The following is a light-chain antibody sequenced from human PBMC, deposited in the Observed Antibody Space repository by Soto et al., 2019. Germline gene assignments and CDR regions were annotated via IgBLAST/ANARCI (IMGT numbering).Light chain of an antibody. CDR3: QQYDNLLLT. CDR2: DAS. J-gene: IGKJ4*01. V-gene: IGKV1-33*01. Sequence: DLQMTQSPSSLSASVGDRVTITCQASQDISNYLNWYQQKPGKAPKLLIYDASNLEPGVPSRFSGSGSGTDFTFTISSLQTEDIATYYCQQYDNLLLTFGGGTKVEIK. CDR1: QDISNY.